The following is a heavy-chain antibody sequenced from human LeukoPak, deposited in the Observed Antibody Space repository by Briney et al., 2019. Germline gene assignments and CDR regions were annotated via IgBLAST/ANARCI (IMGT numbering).Heavy chain of an antibody. J-gene: IGHJ4*02. CDR3: AKMRPTVGTSRYFDY. CDR2: ISDSGSGT. Sequence: GGSLRVSCAASGFTFSSYAMSWVRQAPGKGLEWVSAISDSGSGTYYADSVRGRFTISRDNSKNTLYLQMNSLRAEDTALYYCAKMRPTVGTSRYFDYWGQGTLVTVSS. V-gene: IGHV3-23*01. D-gene: IGHD1-26*01. CDR1: GFTFSSYA.